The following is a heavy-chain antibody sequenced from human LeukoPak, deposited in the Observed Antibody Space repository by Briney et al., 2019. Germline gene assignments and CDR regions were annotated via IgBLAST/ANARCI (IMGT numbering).Heavy chain of an antibody. CDR3: SSSYFETAHYTHYHFDY. J-gene: IGHJ4*02. V-gene: IGHV3-21*04. CDR1: GFTFSSYS. Sequence: GGSLRLSCAASGFTFSSYSMNWVRQAPGKGLEWVSTIYTTGGIHYSDSVRGRFTISRDDSKNTVFLQMNSLRADDTAIYYCSSSYFETAHYTHYHFDYWGRGTLVTVSP. CDR2: IYTTGGI. D-gene: IGHD3-22*01.